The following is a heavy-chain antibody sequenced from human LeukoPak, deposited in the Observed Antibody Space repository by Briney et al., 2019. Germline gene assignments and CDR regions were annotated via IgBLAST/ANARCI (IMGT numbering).Heavy chain of an antibody. CDR3: ARDGAYSASNI. J-gene: IGHJ3*02. D-gene: IGHD6-13*01. CDR2: VSNSGSTI. V-gene: IGHV3-11*01. Sequence: GGSLRLSCAASGFTFSDEYMSWIRQAPGKGLEWISCVSNSGSTIYYADSVKGRFTISRDNVKNSLYLQMNSLRVEDTAVYYCARDGAYSASNIWGQGTMVAVSS. CDR1: GFTFSDEY.